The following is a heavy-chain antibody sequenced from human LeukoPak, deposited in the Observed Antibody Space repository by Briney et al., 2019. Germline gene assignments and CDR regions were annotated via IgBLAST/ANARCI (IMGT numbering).Heavy chain of an antibody. D-gene: IGHD6-13*01. CDR1: GFTFSDYY. Sequence: PGGSLRLSCAASGFTFSDYYMSWIRQAPGKGLEWVSYISSSGSTIYYADSVKGRFTISRDNAKNSLYLQMNSLRAEDTAVYYCAKVGKKYSSWYYFDYWGQGTLVTVSS. V-gene: IGHV3-11*01. J-gene: IGHJ4*02. CDR3: AKVGKKYSSWYYFDY. CDR2: ISSSGSTI.